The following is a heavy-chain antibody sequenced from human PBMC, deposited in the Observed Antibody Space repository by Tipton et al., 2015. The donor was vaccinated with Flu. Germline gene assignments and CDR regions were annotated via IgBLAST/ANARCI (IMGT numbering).Heavy chain of an antibody. Sequence: SLRLSCATSGFTFSSYGMHWVRQAPGKGLEWATMIWYDGSNKNYADSVKGRFSISRDNSKNMLSLQMDSLRAEDTAVYYCTRGQGANPWGQGTLVTVSS. CDR1: GFTFSSYG. CDR3: TRGQGANP. CDR2: IWYDGSNK. V-gene: IGHV3-33*01. J-gene: IGHJ5*02.